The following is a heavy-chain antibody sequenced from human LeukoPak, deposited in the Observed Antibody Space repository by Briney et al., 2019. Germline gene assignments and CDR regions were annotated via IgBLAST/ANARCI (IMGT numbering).Heavy chain of an antibody. CDR2: ISSSSSYI. CDR1: GFTFSSYS. Sequence: GGSLRLSCAASGFTFSSYSMNWVRQAPGKWLEWVSSISSSSSYIYYADSVKGRFTISRDNAKNSLFLQMNSLRAEDTAVYYCARGWELPGDAFDIWGQGTMVTVSS. V-gene: IGHV3-21*01. D-gene: IGHD1-26*01. J-gene: IGHJ3*02. CDR3: ARGWELPGDAFDI.